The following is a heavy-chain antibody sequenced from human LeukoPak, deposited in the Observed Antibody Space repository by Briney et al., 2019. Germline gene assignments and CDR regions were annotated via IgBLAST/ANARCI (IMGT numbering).Heavy chain of an antibody. D-gene: IGHD3-10*01. CDR1: GYSFTSQW. V-gene: IGHV5-51*01. CDR2: IYPADSDT. J-gene: IGHJ6*02. CDR3: ARWMFYYGSGVFHYHGMDV. Sequence: GEFLKISCKGSGYSFTSQWIGWVRQMPGKGLEWMGIIYPADSDTKYSPSFQGQVTISVDKSISTAYLQWSSLKASDTAIYYCARWMFYYGSGVFHYHGMDVWGQGTTVTVSS.